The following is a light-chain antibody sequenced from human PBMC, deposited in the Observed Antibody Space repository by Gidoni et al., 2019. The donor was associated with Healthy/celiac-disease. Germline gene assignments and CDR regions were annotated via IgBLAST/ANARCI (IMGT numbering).Light chain of an antibody. CDR1: QSLLHSNGYNY. Sequence: ESVMTQSPLSLPVTPGEPASISCRSSQSLLHSNGYNYLDWYLQKPGQSPQLLIYLGSNRASGVPDRFSGSGPGTDFTLKISRVEAEDVGVYYCMQALQTPLTFGGGTKVEIK. CDR3: MQALQTPLT. CDR2: LGS. V-gene: IGKV2-28*01. J-gene: IGKJ4*01.